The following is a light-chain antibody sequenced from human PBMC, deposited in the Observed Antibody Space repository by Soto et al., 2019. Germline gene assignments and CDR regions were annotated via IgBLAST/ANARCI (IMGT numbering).Light chain of an antibody. J-gene: IGLJ2*01. V-gene: IGLV1-40*01. CDR2: ANN. CDR1: SSNIGAGYD. CDR3: QSYDRGLRVVL. Sequence: QAVVTQPPSVSGAPGQKVTISCTGNSSNIGAGYDVHWYQQLPGTAPKLLIFANNNRPSGVPERFSGSKSGSSGSLAIAGLQPEDEGDYYCQSYDRGLRVVLFGGGTKLTVL.